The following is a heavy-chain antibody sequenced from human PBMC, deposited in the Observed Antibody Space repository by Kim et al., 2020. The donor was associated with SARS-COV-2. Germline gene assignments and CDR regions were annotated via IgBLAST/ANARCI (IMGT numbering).Heavy chain of an antibody. D-gene: IGHD5-18*01. Sequence: EYAAAVKGRFTISRDDSKSIAYLQMNSLKTEDTAVYYCTLYSYGPRWFDPWGQGTLVTVSS. J-gene: IGHJ5*02. V-gene: IGHV3-49*02. CDR3: TLYSYGPRWFDP.